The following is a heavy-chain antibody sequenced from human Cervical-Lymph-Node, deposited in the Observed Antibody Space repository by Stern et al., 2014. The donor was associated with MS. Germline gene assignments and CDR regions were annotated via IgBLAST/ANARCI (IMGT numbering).Heavy chain of an antibody. CDR1: GGSFNGYA. Sequence: DQLVESGAEVKKPGSSVKVSCKASGGSFNGYAISWVRQAPGQGLEWLGGIIPIFGTANYAQKFQGRVAITADRSTSTAYMELTSLRSEDTAVYYCARGETPIPSYGMDVWGQGTTVTVSS. CDR3: ARGETPIPSYGMDV. CDR2: IIPIFGTA. D-gene: IGHD1-26*01. J-gene: IGHJ6*02. V-gene: IGHV1-69*06.